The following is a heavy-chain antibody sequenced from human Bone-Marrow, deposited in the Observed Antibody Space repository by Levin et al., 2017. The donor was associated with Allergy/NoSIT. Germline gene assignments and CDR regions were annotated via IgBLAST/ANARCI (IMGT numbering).Heavy chain of an antibody. CDR1: GFTFRNFW. Sequence: GESLKISCAASGFTFRNFWMHWVRQVPGKGLVWVSSINDGGSSTEYADSVKGRFTMSRDDAKNTAYLEMNSLRVEDTAVYYCASTLYDILTGLYGLDVWGQGTTVTVSS. V-gene: IGHV3-74*03. CDR2: INDGGSST. D-gene: IGHD3-9*01. CDR3: ASTLYDILTGLYGLDV. J-gene: IGHJ6*02.